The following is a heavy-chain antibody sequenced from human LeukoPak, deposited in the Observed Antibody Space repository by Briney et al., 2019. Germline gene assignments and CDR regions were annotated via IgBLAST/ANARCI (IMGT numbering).Heavy chain of an antibody. J-gene: IGHJ5*02. CDR3: ARDLYGSGSHPNWFDP. D-gene: IGHD3-10*01. CDR1: GGSISSYY. CDR2: IYYSGST. V-gene: IGHV4-59*01. Sequence: SETLSLTCTVSGGSISSYYWSWIRQPPGKGLEWIGYIYYSGSTNYNPSLKSRVTISVDTSKNQFSLKLSSVTAADTAVYYCARDLYGSGSHPNWFDPWGLGTLVTVSS.